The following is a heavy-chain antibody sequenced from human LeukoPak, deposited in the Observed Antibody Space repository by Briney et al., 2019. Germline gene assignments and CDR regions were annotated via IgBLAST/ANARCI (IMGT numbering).Heavy chain of an antibody. D-gene: IGHD4-23*01. CDR3: AREAVATWFDP. V-gene: IGHV4-61*02. CDR1: GGSISSGSYY. CDR2: IYTSGST. J-gene: IGHJ5*02. Sequence: SQTLSLTCTVSGGSISSGSYYWSWIRQPAGKGLEWIGRIYTSGSTNYNPSLKSRVTISVDTSKNQFSLKLSSVTAADTAVYYCAREAVATWFDPWGQGTLVTVSS.